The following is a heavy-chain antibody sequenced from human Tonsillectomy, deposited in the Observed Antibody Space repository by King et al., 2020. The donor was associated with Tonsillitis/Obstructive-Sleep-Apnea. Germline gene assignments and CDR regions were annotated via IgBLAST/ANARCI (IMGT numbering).Heavy chain of an antibody. J-gene: IGHJ4*02. V-gene: IGHV4-39*01. CDR3: ARPRYSSSSLDY. CDR1: GGSISSSSYY. Sequence: QLQESGPGLVKPSETLSLTCTVSGGSISSSSYYWGWIRQPPGKGLEWIGSIYYSGSTYYNPSLQSRVTISVDTSKNQFSLNLSSVTAADTAVYYCARPRYSSSSLDYWGQGTLVTVSS. D-gene: IGHD6-6*01. CDR2: IYYSGST.